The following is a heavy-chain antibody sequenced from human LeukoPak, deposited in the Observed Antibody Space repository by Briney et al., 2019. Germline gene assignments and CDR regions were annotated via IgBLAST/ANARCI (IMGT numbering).Heavy chain of an antibody. J-gene: IGHJ4*02. CDR3: ARDPYGSGSHYFDY. CDR1: GFTFSSYS. CDR2: ISSSSSYI. Sequence: GGSLRLSYAASGFTFSSYSMNWVRQAPGKGLEWVSSISSSSSYIYYADSVKGRFTISRDNAKNSLYLQMNSLRAEDTAVYYCARDPYGSGSHYFDYWGQGTLVTVSS. D-gene: IGHD3-10*01. V-gene: IGHV3-21*01.